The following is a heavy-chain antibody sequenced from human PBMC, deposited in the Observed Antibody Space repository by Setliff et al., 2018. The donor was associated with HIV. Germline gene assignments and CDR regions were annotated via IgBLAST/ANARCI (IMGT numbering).Heavy chain of an antibody. Sequence: GASVKVSCKASGYTFSSNYMHWVRQAPGQGLEWMGLINPTGDITFYPQKFQARVTMTRDTSITTAYMELSRLISDDTAVYYCAREERYYDGKGALDYWGQGTLVTVSS. V-gene: IGHV1-46*01. D-gene: IGHD3-22*01. CDR3: AREERYYDGKGALDY. CDR2: INPTGDIT. J-gene: IGHJ4*02. CDR1: GYTFSSNY.